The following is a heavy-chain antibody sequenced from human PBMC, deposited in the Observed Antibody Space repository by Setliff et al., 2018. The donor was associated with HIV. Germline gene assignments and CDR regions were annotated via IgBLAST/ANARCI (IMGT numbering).Heavy chain of an antibody. CDR2: IYDSGST. D-gene: IGHD3-3*01. CDR3: ARIFXDXGYYTGMDV. Sequence: PSETLSLTCTVSGGSISSYYWXXVRKPPGKGLEWSGYIYDSGSTNYNPSLKSRVTISXXXXKNQFSLKLSSVIAADTAVYYCARIFXDXGYYTGMDVWGQGTTVTVSS. V-gene: IGHV4-59*01. CDR1: GGSISSYY. J-gene: IGHJ6*02.